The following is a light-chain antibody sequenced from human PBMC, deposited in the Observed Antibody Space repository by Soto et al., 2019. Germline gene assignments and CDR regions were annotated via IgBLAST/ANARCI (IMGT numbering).Light chain of an antibody. V-gene: IGLV2-8*01. CDR2: EVT. CDR1: SSEVGGYNY. Sequence: QSVLTQPPSASGSPGQPVTISCTGTSSEVGGYNYVSWYQQHPGKAPKLMIYEVTKRPSGVPDRFSGSKSASTASLTVSGLQAEDEADYYCSSYAGTDNSYVFGTGTKVTVL. J-gene: IGLJ1*01. CDR3: SSYAGTDNSYV.